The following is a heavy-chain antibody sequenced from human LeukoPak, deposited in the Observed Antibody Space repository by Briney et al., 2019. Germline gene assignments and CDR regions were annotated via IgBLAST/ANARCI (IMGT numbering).Heavy chain of an antibody. J-gene: IGHJ6*03. Sequence: GGSLRLSCAASGFTFSTYSTKWVRQAPGKGLEWLSYISYSSSIIFYADSVKGRFTISRDNARNSLYLQMNSLRAEDTAVYYCARGATVQGVIMHYYYYMDVWGKGTTVTVSS. CDR3: ARGATVQGVIMHYYYYMDV. V-gene: IGHV3-48*01. CDR2: ISYSSSII. D-gene: IGHD3-10*01. CDR1: GFTFSTYS.